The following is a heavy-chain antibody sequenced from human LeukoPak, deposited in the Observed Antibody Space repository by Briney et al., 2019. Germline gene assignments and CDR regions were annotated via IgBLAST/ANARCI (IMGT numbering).Heavy chain of an antibody. D-gene: IGHD6-19*01. Sequence: GGSLRLSCAASGFTVSSNYMSWVRRAPGKGLEWVSVIYSGGSTYYADSVKGRFTISRDNSKNTLYLQMNSLRAEDTAVYYCARDGVAVAGTRNPYYYYYMDVWGKGTTVTVSS. CDR1: GFTVSSNY. J-gene: IGHJ6*03. CDR3: ARDGVAVAGTRNPYYYYYMDV. CDR2: IYSGGST. V-gene: IGHV3-66*02.